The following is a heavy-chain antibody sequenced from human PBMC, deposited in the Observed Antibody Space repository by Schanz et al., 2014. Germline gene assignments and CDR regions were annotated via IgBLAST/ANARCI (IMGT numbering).Heavy chain of an antibody. V-gene: IGHV3-9*01. Sequence: EVQVVESGGGLVQPGRSLRLSCAASGFPFNEYGMLWVRQAPGKGLEWVSSISWNSGSIDYADSVKGRFTISRDNAKNSLYLQMNSLRAEDTALYYCARDTAQSCIGPSCFEYFQHWGQGALVTVSS. CDR2: ISWNSGSI. CDR1: GFPFNEYG. J-gene: IGHJ1*01. D-gene: IGHD2-2*01. CDR3: ARDTAQSCIGPSCFEYFQH.